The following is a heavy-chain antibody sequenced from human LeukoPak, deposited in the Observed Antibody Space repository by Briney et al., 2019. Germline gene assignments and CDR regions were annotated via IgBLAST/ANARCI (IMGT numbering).Heavy chain of an antibody. CDR2: IKQDGSEK. J-gene: IGHJ4*02. V-gene: IGHV3-7*05. Sequence: PGGSLRLSCAASGFTFSNYWMSWVRQTPGKEPEWVANIKQDGSEKYYVDSVKGRFTISRDNAENSLYLQMNSLRVEDTAVYYCARGGGSWYLHWGQGSLVTVSS. CDR3: ARGGGSWYLH. CDR1: GFTFSNYW. D-gene: IGHD6-13*01.